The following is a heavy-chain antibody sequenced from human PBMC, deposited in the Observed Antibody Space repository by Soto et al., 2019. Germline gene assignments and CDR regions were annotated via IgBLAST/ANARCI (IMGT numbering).Heavy chain of an antibody. J-gene: IGHJ3*02. CDR3: ARDIRFTRDVFDI. D-gene: IGHD3-10*01. V-gene: IGHV4-31*03. CDR1: GGSISSGGYY. CDR2: IYYSGST. Sequence: SETLSLTCTVSGGSISSGGYYWSWIRQHPGKGLEWIGYIYYSGSTYYNPSLKSRVTISVDTSKNQFSLKLSSVTAADTAVYYCARDIRFTRDVFDIWGQGTMVTVSS.